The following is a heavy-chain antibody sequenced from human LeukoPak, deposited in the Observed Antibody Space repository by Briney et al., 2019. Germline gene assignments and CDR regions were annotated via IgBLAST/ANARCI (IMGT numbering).Heavy chain of an antibody. D-gene: IGHD3-10*01. Sequence: SETLSLTCTVSGGSISSYYWSWIRQPPGKGLEWIGYIYYSGSTNYNPSLKSRVTISVDTSKDQFSLKLSSVTAADTAVYYRARQGELLYYFDYWGQGTLVTVSS. CDR1: GGSISSYY. CDR2: IYYSGST. V-gene: IGHV4-59*08. CDR3: ARQGELLYYFDY. J-gene: IGHJ4*02.